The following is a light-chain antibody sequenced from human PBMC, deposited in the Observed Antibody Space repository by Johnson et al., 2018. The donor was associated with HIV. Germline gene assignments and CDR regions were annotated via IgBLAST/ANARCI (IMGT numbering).Light chain of an antibody. CDR1: SSNIGNNY. CDR2: ENN. J-gene: IGLJ1*01. Sequence: QSVLTQPPPVSAAPGQKVTISCSGSSSNIGNNYVSWYQQFPGTAPKLLIYENNKRPSGIPDRFSGSKSGTSVTLDITGLQTGDEADYYCGTWDSSLSVYVFGTGTKVTVL. V-gene: IGLV1-51*02. CDR3: GTWDSSLSVYV.